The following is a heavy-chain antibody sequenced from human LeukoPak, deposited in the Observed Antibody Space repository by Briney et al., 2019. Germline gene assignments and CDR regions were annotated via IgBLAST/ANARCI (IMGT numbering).Heavy chain of an antibody. CDR3: ARLSDSVSSGYYWGFEY. V-gene: IGHV4-59*08. J-gene: IGHJ4*02. D-gene: IGHD3-22*01. Sequence: PSETLSLTCTVSGGSISHYYWSWIRQPPGKGLECIGYIYYSGSTNYNPSLKSRVTISVETSRNQFSLKLTSVTAADTAVYYCARLSDSVSSGYYWGFEYWGQGTLVTVSS. CDR1: GGSISHYY. CDR2: IYYSGST.